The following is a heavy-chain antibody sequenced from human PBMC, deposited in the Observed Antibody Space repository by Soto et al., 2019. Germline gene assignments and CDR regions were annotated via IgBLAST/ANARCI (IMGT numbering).Heavy chain of an antibody. Sequence: GGSLRLSCAASGFTFSSYAMSWGRQAPGKGLEWVSAISGSGGSTYYADSVKGRFTISRDNSKNTLYLQMNSLRAEDTAVYYCAKDPHYYDSSGNRDYWGQGTLVTVSS. CDR2: ISGSGGST. V-gene: IGHV3-23*01. CDR3: AKDPHYYDSSGNRDY. J-gene: IGHJ4*02. D-gene: IGHD3-22*01. CDR1: GFTFSSYA.